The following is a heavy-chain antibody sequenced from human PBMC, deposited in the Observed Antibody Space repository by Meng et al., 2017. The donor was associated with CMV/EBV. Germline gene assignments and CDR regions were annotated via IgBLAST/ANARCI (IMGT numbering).Heavy chain of an antibody. CDR2: IYYSGST. V-gene: IGHV4-30-4*08. Sequence: LRLSCTVSGGSISSGDYYWSWIRQPPGKGLEWIGYIYYSGSTYYNPSLKSRVTISVDTSKNQFSLKLSSVTAADTAVYYCARVVTIFGVVIIPDAFDIWGQGTMVTVS. J-gene: IGHJ3*02. CDR1: GGSISSGDYY. CDR3: ARVVTIFGVVIIPDAFDI. D-gene: IGHD3-3*01.